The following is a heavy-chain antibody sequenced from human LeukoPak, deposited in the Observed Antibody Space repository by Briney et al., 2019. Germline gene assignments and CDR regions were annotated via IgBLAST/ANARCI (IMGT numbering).Heavy chain of an antibody. J-gene: IGHJ4*02. D-gene: IGHD2-8*02. Sequence: GGSLRLSCAASGFTFNSYWMHWLRQTPGKGLVWVSHSKTDGSTTNYADSVRGRFTISRDNAKNTLYLQMNSLRAEDTAVYYCARDGVSGAPDYWGQGTLVTVSS. V-gene: IGHV3-74*01. CDR2: SKTDGSTT. CDR1: GFTFNSYW. CDR3: ARDGVSGAPDY.